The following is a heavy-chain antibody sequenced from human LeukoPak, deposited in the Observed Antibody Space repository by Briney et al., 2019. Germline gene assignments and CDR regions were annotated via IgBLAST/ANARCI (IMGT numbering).Heavy chain of an antibody. CDR1: GYTFANYY. J-gene: IGHJ4*02. CDR3: TRGDY. Sequence: ASVKISCKASGYTFANYYIHLVRQAPGQGLEWLGYMTPQSGNTGSAQKLQGRISLTRDTSTNTAYLDLRSLRSEDTAVYYCTRGDYWGQGTLVTVSS. CDR2: MTPQSGNT. V-gene: IGHV1-8*02.